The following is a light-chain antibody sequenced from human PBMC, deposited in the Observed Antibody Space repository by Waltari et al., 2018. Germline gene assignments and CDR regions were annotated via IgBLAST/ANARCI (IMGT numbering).Light chain of an antibody. V-gene: IGKV1-39*01. CDR1: QSISSY. Sequence: DIQMTQSPSSLSASVGDRVTITCRASQSISSYLNWYQQKPGKAPKLLIYAASSLQSGVPSRFSGSGSGTDFTLTISSLQPEDFATYYCQQSYSTVFGQGTKLEI. J-gene: IGKJ2*01. CDR3: QQSYSTV. CDR2: AAS.